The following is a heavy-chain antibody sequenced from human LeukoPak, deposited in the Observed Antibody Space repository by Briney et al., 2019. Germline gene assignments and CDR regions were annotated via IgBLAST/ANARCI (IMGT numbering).Heavy chain of an antibody. Sequence: GGSLRLSCAASGFTFSDYYMSWIRQAPGRGLEWVSYISSSGSTIYYADSVKGRFTISRDNAKNSLYLQMNSLRAEDTAVYYCARNAYCGGDCYSGLADYWGQGTMVIVSS. D-gene: IGHD2-21*02. V-gene: IGHV3-11*04. CDR3: ARNAYCGGDCYSGLADY. CDR1: GFTFSDYY. CDR2: ISSSGSTI. J-gene: IGHJ4*03.